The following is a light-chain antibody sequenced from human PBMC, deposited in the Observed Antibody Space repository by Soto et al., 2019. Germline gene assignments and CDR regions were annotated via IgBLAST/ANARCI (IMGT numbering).Light chain of an antibody. CDR2: EVS. V-gene: IGLV2-18*02. J-gene: IGLJ1*01. Sequence: SVVAQPPSVSGSPGQSVTISCTGTSSDVGSYNRVSWYQQPPGTAPKLMLYEVSNRPSGVPDRFSGSKSGNTASLTISGLQAEDEGDYYCCSYTSSTHYVFGTGTKVTVL. CDR3: CSYTSSTHYV. CDR1: SSDVGSYNR.